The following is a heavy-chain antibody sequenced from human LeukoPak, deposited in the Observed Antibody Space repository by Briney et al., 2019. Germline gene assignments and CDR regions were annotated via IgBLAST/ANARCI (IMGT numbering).Heavy chain of an antibody. CDR2: IYHSGST. V-gene: IGHV4-30-2*01. D-gene: IGHD2-2*01. Sequence: SETLSLTCTVSGGSISSGGYYWSWIRQPPGKGLEWIGYIYHSGSTYYNPSLKSRVTILVDRSKNQFSLKLSSVTAADTAVYYCAMEGLGYCSSTSCRRAFDIWGQGTMVTVSS. CDR1: GGSISSGGYY. CDR3: AMEGLGYCSSTSCRRAFDI. J-gene: IGHJ3*02.